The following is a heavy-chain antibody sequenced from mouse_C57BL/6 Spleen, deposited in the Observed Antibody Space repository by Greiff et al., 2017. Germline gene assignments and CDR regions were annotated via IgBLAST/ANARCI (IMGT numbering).Heavy chain of an antibody. J-gene: IGHJ4*01. CDR3: AREADFYAMDY. V-gene: IGHV1-54*01. Sequence: QVQLQQSGAELVRPGTSVKVSCKASGYAFTNYLIEWVKQRPGQGLEWIGVINPGSGGTNYNEKFKGKATLTADKSSSTAYMQLSSLTSEDSAVYFGAREADFYAMDYWGQGTSVTVSS. CDR1: GYAFTNYL. CDR2: INPGSGGT.